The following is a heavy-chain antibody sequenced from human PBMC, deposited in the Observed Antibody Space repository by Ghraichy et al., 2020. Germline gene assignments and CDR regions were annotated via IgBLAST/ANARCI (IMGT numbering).Heavy chain of an antibody. V-gene: IGHV3-23*01. CDR1: GFTFSSYA. D-gene: IGHD2-2*01. Sequence: GGSLRLSCAASGFTFSSYAMSWVRRAPGKGLEWVSAISGSGGSTYYADSVKGRFTISRDNSKNTLYLQMNSLRAEDTAVYYCAKDLISGVPAAYRRGRPFDPWGQGTLVTVSS. CDR2: ISGSGGST. J-gene: IGHJ5*02. CDR3: AKDLISGVPAAYRRGRPFDP.